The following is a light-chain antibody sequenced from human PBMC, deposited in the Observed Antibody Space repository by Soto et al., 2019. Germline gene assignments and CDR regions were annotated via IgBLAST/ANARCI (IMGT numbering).Light chain of an antibody. CDR2: RSD. Sequence: QSVLTQPPSTSGTPGQRVTIACSGSSSNIGGNYVYWYQQLPGTAPKLLIYRSDQRPSGVSDRFSGSKSGTSASLAISGLRSEDEADYYCASWDDGVGGHVVFGGGTKLTVL. J-gene: IGLJ2*01. CDR3: ASWDDGVGGHVV. V-gene: IGLV1-47*01. CDR1: SSNIGGNY.